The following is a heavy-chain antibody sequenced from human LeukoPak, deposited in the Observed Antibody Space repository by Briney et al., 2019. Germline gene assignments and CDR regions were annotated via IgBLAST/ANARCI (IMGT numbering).Heavy chain of an antibody. Sequence: ASVKVSCKASGYTFTSYGISWVRQAPGQGLEWMGWISAYNGNTNYAQKLQGRVTMTTDTSTSTAYMELRSLRSDDTAVYYCARVTRMVRGRFQYYFDYWGQGTLVTVSS. CDR3: ARVTRMVRGRFQYYFDY. V-gene: IGHV1-18*04. J-gene: IGHJ4*02. CDR2: ISAYNGNT. CDR1: GYTFTSYG. D-gene: IGHD3-10*01.